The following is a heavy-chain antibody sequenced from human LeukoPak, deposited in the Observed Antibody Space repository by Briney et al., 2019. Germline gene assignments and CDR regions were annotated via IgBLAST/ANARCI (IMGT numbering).Heavy chain of an antibody. CDR3: ARGGDYEGDAFDI. V-gene: IGHV3-23*01. J-gene: IGHJ3*02. CDR2: ISGSGGST. D-gene: IGHD4-17*01. CDR1: GFTFSSCV. Sequence: GGSLRLSCAASGFTFSSCVMSWVRQAPGKGLEWVSAISGSGGSTYYADSVKGRFTISRDNSKNTLYLQMNSLRAEDTAVYYCARGGDYEGDAFDIWGQGTMVTVSS.